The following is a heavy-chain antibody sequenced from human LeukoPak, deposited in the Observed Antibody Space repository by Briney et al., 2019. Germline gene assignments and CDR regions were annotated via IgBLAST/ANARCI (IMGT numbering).Heavy chain of an antibody. D-gene: IGHD4-17*01. V-gene: IGHV1-2*02. CDR1: GYTFTGYY. J-gene: IGHJ6*02. CDR2: INPNSGGT. CDR3: ARDEGYDYGDYEVLYYYYGMDV. Sequence: EASVKVSCKASGYTFTGYYMHWVRQAPGQGLEWMGWINPNSGGTNYAQKFQGRVTMTRDTFISTAYMELSRLRSDDTAVYYCARDEGYDYGDYEVLYYYYGMDVWGQGTTVTVSS.